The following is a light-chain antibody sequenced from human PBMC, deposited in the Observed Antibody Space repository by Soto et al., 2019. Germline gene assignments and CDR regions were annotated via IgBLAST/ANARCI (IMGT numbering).Light chain of an antibody. CDR3: QQYNKWPPLT. Sequence: EIMMTQSPATLSVSPGERATLSCRASQSVSTNLAWYQQKPGQVPRLLIYGASTRATGIPARFSGSGSGTEFTLTISGLQAEDFAIYYCQQYNKWPPLTFGGGTKVEIK. CDR2: GAS. CDR1: QSVSTN. J-gene: IGKJ4*01. V-gene: IGKV3D-15*01.